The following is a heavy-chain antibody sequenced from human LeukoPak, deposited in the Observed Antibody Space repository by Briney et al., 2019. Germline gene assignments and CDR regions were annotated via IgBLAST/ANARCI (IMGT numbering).Heavy chain of an antibody. CDR2: ISYDGSNK. CDR1: GFTFSSYA. J-gene: IGHJ4*02. Sequence: GGSLRLSCAASGFTFSSYAMHWVRQAPGKGLEWVAVISYDGSNKYYADSVKGRFTISRDNSKNTLYLQMNSLRAEDTAVYYCARDQGSDGDYWGQGTLVTVSS. V-gene: IGHV3-30-3*01. CDR3: ARDQGSDGDY.